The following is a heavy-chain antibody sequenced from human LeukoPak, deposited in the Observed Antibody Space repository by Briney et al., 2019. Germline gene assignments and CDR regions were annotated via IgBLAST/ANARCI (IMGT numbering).Heavy chain of an antibody. CDR3: ASWRWLQNEYHFDY. J-gene: IGHJ4*02. CDR2: ISSSSSYI. Sequence: GGSLRLSCAASGFTFSSYSMNWVRQAPGKGLEWVSSISSSSSYIYYADSLKGRFTISRDNAKNSLYLQMNSLRAEDTAVYYCASWRWLQNEYHFDYWGQGTLVTVSS. V-gene: IGHV3-21*01. D-gene: IGHD5-24*01. CDR1: GFTFSSYS.